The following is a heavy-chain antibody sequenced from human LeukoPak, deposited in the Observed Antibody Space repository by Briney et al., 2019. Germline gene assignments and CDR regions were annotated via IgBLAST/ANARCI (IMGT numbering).Heavy chain of an antibody. CDR3: ARDLGWLQLDY. CDR1: GFTFSSYW. V-gene: IGHV3-74*01. D-gene: IGHD5-24*01. J-gene: IGHJ4*02. Sequence: PGGSLRLSCAASGFTFSSYWMHWVRQAPGKGLVWVSRINSDGSSTSYADSVKGRFTISRDNAKTSLYLQMNSLRAEDTAVYYCARDLGWLQLDYWGQGTLVTVSS. CDR2: INSDGSST.